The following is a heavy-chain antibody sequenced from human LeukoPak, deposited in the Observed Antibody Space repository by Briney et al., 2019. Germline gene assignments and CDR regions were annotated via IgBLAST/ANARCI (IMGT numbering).Heavy chain of an antibody. CDR2: ISYDGSNK. D-gene: IGHD6-19*01. Sequence: GGSLRLSCTASGFTFGDYAMSWFRQAPGKGLEWVAVISYDGSNKYYADSVKGRFTISRDNSKNTLYLQMNSLRAEDTAVYYCAKDLNGHSSGWGQGTLVSVSS. CDR1: GFTFGDYA. V-gene: IGHV3-30*04. J-gene: IGHJ4*02. CDR3: AKDLNGHSSG.